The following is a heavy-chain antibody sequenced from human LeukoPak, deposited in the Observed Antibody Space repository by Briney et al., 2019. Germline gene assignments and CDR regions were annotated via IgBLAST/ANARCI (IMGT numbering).Heavy chain of an antibody. Sequence: PGGSLRLSSAASGFTFSSYAMSWVRQAPGKGLEWVSAISGSGGSTYYADSVKGRFTISRDNSKNTLYLQMNSLRAEDTAVYYCATETGAEEGFDYWGQGTLVTVSS. V-gene: IGHV3-23*01. J-gene: IGHJ4*02. CDR2: ISGSGGST. CDR3: ATETGAEEGFDY. CDR1: GFTFSSYA. D-gene: IGHD1-14*01.